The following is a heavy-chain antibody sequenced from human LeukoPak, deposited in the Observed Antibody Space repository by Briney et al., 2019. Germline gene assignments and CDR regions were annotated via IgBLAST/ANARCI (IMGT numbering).Heavy chain of an antibody. CDR3: AREGNTSPHFDP. CDR1: GYTFTSYA. D-gene: IGHD2-2*02. Sequence: ASVKVSCKASGYTFTSYAMHWVRQAPGQRLEWMGWINAGNGNTKYSQKFQGRVTITRDTSASTAYMELSSLRSEDTAVYYCAREGNTSPHFDPWGQGTLVTVSS. CDR2: INAGNGNT. J-gene: IGHJ5*02. V-gene: IGHV1-3*01.